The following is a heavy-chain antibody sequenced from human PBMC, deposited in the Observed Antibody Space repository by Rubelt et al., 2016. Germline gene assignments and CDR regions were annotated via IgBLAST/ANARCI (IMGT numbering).Heavy chain of an antibody. V-gene: IGHV4-59*01. CDR3: ARRTSRYCSGGSCYGEYFQH. J-gene: IGHJ1*01. Sequence: SLTCTVSGGSISSYYWSWIRQPPGKGLEWIGYIYYSGSTNYNPSLKSRVTISVDTSKNQFSLKLSSVTAADTAVYYCARRTSRYCSGGSCYGEYFQHWGQGTLVTVSS. CDR2: IYYSGST. D-gene: IGHD2-15*01. CDR1: GGSISSYY.